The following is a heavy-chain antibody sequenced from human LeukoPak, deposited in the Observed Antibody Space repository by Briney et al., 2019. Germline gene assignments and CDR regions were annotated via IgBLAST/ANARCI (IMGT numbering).Heavy chain of an antibody. J-gene: IGHJ4*02. V-gene: IGHV3-23*01. CDR2: ISGNGGST. D-gene: IGHD3-9*01. CDR3: AKDVFELYDIYDH. CDR1: GFTFSNYA. Sequence: GGSLRLSCTASGFTFSNYAMSWVRQAPGKGLEWVSAISGNGGSTFDADSVKGRFTISRDNSKNTLYLQMNSLRAEDTAIYYCAKDVFELYDIYDHWGQGTLVTDSS.